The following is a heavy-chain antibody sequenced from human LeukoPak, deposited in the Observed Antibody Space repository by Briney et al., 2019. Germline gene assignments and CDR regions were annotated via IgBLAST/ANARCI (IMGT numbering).Heavy chain of an antibody. J-gene: IGHJ4*02. Sequence: GGSLRLSCAASGFTFSDHYMDWVRQAPGKGLEWVGRFRNKANSYTTDYAASVKGRFTISRDDSKNSLYLQMNSLKIEDTAVYYCARAGGSGSYYTYYFDYWGQGTLVTVSS. D-gene: IGHD1-26*01. CDR1: GFTFSDHY. CDR3: ARAGGSGSYYTYYFDY. CDR2: FRNKANSYTT. V-gene: IGHV3-72*01.